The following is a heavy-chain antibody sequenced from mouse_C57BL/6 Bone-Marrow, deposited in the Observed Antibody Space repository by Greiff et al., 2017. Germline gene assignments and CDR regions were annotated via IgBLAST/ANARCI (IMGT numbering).Heavy chain of an antibody. J-gene: IGHJ1*03. CDR3: ARPYYSNYWYCDV. V-gene: IGHV1-55*01. Sequence: QVQLQQPGAELVKPGASVKMSCTASGYTFTSYWITWVKQRPGQGLEWIGDIYPGSGSTNYNEKFKSKATLTVDTSSSTAYMQLRSLTSEDSAVYYCARPYYSNYWYCDVWGTGTTVTVSS. CDR1: GYTFTSYW. CDR2: IYPGSGST. D-gene: IGHD2-5*01.